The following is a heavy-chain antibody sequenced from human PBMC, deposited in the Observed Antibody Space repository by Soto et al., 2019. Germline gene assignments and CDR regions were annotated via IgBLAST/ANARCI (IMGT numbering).Heavy chain of an antibody. J-gene: IGHJ6*02. D-gene: IGHD6-13*01. CDR1: GFTVSSNY. Sequence: PGGSLRLSCAASGFTVSSNYMRWVRQAPGKGLEWVSVIYSGGSTDYADSVKGRFTISRDNSKNTLYLQMNSLRAEDTAVYYCARQPVWVEAAVGTVYYYGMDVWGQGTTVTVSS. V-gene: IGHV3-53*05. CDR2: IYSGGST. CDR3: ARQPVWVEAAVGTVYYYGMDV.